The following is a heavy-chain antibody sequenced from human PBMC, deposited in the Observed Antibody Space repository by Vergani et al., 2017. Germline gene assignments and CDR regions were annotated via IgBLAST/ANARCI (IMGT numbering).Heavy chain of an antibody. V-gene: IGHV1-46*03. Sequence: QVQVVQSGAEVKKSGASVKVSCKTSGYTFSNDYMHWVRQAPGQGLEWMGISNPSGGHTNYAQKFQGRVTMTRDTSTGTVYMELSSLRSEDTAIYYCARGDYGILTGYRYWVQGTLVTVSA. D-gene: IGHD3-9*01. CDR1: GYTFSNDY. CDR3: ARGDYGILTGYRY. CDR2: SNPSGGHT. J-gene: IGHJ4*02.